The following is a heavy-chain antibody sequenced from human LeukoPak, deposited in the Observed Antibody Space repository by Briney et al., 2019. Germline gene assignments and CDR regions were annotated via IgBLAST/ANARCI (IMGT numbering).Heavy chain of an antibody. D-gene: IGHD3-3*01. Sequence: GRSLRLSCAASGFTFSSYDMHWVRQAPGKGLEWVAVISYDGSNKYYADSVKGRFTISRDNSKNTLYLQMNSLRAEDTAVYYCARSFFGFQGTITLEYYFDYWGQGTLVTVSS. J-gene: IGHJ4*02. V-gene: IGHV3-30*03. CDR1: GFTFSSYD. CDR2: ISYDGSNK. CDR3: ARSFFGFQGTITLEYYFDY.